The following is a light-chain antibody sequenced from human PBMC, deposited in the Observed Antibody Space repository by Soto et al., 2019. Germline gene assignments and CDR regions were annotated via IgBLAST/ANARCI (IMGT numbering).Light chain of an antibody. CDR1: SSDVGGYNY. V-gene: IGLV2-14*01. Sequence: QSALTQPASMSGSPGQSITISCTGTSSDVGGYNYVSWYQRDPGKAPKLMIYEVSNRPSGVSNRFSGSKSGNTASLTISGLQAEDEADYYCSSSTINNTVLFGGGTKVTVL. CDR3: SSSTINNTVL. CDR2: EVS. J-gene: IGLJ2*01.